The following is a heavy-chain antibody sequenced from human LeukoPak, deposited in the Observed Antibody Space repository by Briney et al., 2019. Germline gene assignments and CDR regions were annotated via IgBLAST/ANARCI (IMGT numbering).Heavy chain of an antibody. CDR1: GFTFSSYA. CDR2: ISGSGGST. D-gene: IGHD3-10*01. J-gene: IGHJ3*02. V-gene: IGHV3-23*01. CDR3: AKSRREFDAFDI. Sequence: GGSLRLSCAASGFTFSSYAMSWVRQAPGKGLEWVSAISGSGGSTYYADSVKGRFTISRDNSKNTLYLQMNSLRAEDTAVYYRAKSRREFDAFDIWGQGTMVTVSS.